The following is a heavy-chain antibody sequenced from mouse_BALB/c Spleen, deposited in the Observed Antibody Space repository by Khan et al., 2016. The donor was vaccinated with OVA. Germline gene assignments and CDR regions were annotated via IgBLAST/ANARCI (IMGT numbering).Heavy chain of an antibody. D-gene: IGHD2-14*01. V-gene: IGHV1-4*01. J-gene: IGHJ3*01. Sequence: QVHVKQSGAELARPGASVKMSCKASGYTFTSYTMHWVKQRPGQGLEWIGYINPSSSYPNYNQKFKDKATLTADKSSSTAYMPLRSLPSEDSAVYYCTREGAYYRSDGWFAYWGQGTLVTVSA. CDR1: GYTFTSYT. CDR2: INPSSSYP. CDR3: TREGAYYRSDGWFAY.